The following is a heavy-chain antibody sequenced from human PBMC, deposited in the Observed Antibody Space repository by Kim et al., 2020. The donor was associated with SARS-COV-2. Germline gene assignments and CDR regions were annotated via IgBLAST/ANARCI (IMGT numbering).Heavy chain of an antibody. CDR2: ISAYNGNT. V-gene: IGHV1-18*01. CDR3: AREIEYCSGGSCYIY. Sequence: ASVKVSCKASGYTFTSYGISWVRQAPGQGLEWMGWISAYNGNTNYAQKLQGRVTMTTDTSTSTAYMELRSLRSDDTAVYYCAREIEYCSGGSCYIYWGQGTLVTVSS. CDR1: GYTFTSYG. D-gene: IGHD2-15*01. J-gene: IGHJ4*02.